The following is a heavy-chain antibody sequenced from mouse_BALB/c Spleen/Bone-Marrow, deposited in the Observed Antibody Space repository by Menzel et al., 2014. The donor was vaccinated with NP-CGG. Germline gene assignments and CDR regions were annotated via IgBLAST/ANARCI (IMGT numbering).Heavy chain of an antibody. V-gene: IGHV1-4*02. CDR1: GYTFTSYT. CDR3: AREARTGAWFAY. D-gene: IGHD4-1*01. Sequence: VQLQESGAELARPGASVKMSCKASGYTFTSYTIQWVKRRPGQGLEWVGYIVPSSGYTDYNQNFKDKTTLTADKSSSTACMQLSSLTSADSAVYYCAREARTGAWFAYWGQGTLVTVSA. CDR2: IVPSSGYT. J-gene: IGHJ3*01.